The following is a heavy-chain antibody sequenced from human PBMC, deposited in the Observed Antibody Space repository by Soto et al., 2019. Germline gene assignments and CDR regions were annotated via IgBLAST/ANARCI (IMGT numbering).Heavy chain of an antibody. CDR3: SRIRTSMIVVVSDY. CDR2: IRSKTFGGTT. V-gene: IGHV3-49*03. CDR1: VFTFGDYA. J-gene: IGHJ4*02. D-gene: IGHD3-22*01. Sequence: GWSLRLSCTASVFTFGDYAMSWFRQAPGKGLEWVGFIRSKTFGGTTEYAAAVKGRFIISRDDSKSIAYLQMDSLKTEDTAVYYCSRIRTSMIVVVSDYWGQGTLVTVSS.